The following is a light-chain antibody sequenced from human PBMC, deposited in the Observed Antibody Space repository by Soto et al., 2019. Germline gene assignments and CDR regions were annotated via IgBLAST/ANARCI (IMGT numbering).Light chain of an antibody. CDR2: EVN. V-gene: IGLV2-8*01. CDR3: SSYAGSNWYV. J-gene: IGLJ1*01. Sequence: QSALTQPPSASGSPGQSVTISCTGTNSVVGGYNYVSWYQQYPGKAPKLIIYEVNERPSGVPDRFSGSKSGNTASLTVSGLQTADEADYYCSSYAGSNWYVFGTGTKVTV. CDR1: NSVVGGYNY.